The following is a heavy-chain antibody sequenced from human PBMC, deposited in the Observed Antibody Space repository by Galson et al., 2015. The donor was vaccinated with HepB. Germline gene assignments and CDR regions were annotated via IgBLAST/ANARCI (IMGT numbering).Heavy chain of an antibody. CDR3: AKDHARTGGLGY. CDR1: GFTFSSYG. CDR2: ISYDGSNK. J-gene: IGHJ4*02. Sequence: SLRLSCAASGFTFSSYGMHWVRQAPGKGLEWVAVISYDGSNKYYADSVKGRFTISRDNSKNALYLQMNSLRAEDTAVYYCAKDHARTGGLGYWGQGTLVTVSS. V-gene: IGHV3-30*18. D-gene: IGHD7-27*01.